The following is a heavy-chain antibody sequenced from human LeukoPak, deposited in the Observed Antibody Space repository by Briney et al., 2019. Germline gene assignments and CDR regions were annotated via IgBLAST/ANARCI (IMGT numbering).Heavy chain of an antibody. Sequence: PSETLSLTCTVSGGSISSNYWCWIRQPPGKGLEWLGFIYYSGSTNYNPSLKSRVTISVDTSKNQFSLKLSSVTAADTAVYYCARARDGYNYWLEYWGQGTLVTVSS. CDR3: ARARDGYNYWLEY. D-gene: IGHD5-24*01. CDR2: IYYSGST. V-gene: IGHV4-59*01. J-gene: IGHJ4*02. CDR1: GGSISSNY.